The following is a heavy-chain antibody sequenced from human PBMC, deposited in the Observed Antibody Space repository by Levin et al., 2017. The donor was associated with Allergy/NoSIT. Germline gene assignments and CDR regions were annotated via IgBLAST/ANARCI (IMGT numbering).Heavy chain of an antibody. J-gene: IGHJ3*02. D-gene: IGHD6-19*01. Sequence: AASVKVSCKASGGTFSSYAISWVRQAPGQGLEWMGGIIPIFGTANYAQKFQGRVTITADKSTSTAYMELSSLRSEDTAVYYCASPEEQWLTGAFDIWGQGTMVTVSS. V-gene: IGHV1-69*06. CDR2: IIPIFGTA. CDR3: ASPEEQWLTGAFDI. CDR1: GGTFSSYA.